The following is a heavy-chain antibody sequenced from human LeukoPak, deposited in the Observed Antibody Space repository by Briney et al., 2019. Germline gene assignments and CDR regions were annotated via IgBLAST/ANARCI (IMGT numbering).Heavy chain of an antibody. V-gene: IGHV1-2*02. D-gene: IGHD6-19*01. J-gene: IGHJ5*02. Sequence: ASVKVSCKASGYTFTGNYIHWVRQAPGQGLEWLGWINPDSGGTNYAQKFQGRVTMTRDTSISTAYMDLSTLRSDVTAVYYCARDRVQSSAGWSFWFDPWGQGTLVTVSS. CDR3: ARDRVQSSAGWSFWFDP. CDR1: GYTFTGNY. CDR2: INPDSGGT.